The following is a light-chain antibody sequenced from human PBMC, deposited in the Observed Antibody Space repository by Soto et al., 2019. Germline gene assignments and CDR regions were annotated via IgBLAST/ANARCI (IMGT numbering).Light chain of an antibody. V-gene: IGLV2-14*01. J-gene: IGLJ1*01. Sequence: QYALTQPASVSGSPGQSITISCTGTSSDVGGYKYVSWYQQHPGKAPKLMIYDVTNRPSGVSNRVSGSKSGNTASLTISGLQAEDYADYYCSSYTSSSTLGVFGTGTELTVL. CDR3: SSYTSSSTLGV. CDR1: SSDVGGYKY. CDR2: DVT.